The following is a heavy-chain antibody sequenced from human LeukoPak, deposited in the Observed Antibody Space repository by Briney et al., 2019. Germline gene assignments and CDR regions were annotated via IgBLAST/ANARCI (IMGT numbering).Heavy chain of an antibody. D-gene: IGHD6-19*01. V-gene: IGHV3-64*01. J-gene: IGHJ6*03. CDR1: GFTFSSYP. CDR2: ISSNGGIT. CDR3: ARTGYSSGWFPNFYYYYYMDV. Sequence: PGGSLRLSCAAPGFTFSSYPMPWVRQAPGKGLEYVSAISSNGGITYYAHSVNGRFTISRDNSKNTLYLQMGSLRAEDMAVYYCARTGYSSGWFPNFYYYYYMDVWGKGTTVTVSS.